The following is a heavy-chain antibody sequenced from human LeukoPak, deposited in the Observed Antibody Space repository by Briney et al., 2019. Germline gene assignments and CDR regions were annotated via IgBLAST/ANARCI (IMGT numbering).Heavy chain of an antibody. CDR1: GYTLTELS. J-gene: IGHJ4*02. D-gene: IGHD3-16*01. CDR3: ATGPMITFGGVMADY. CDR2: FDPEDGET. V-gene: IGHV1-24*01. Sequence: ASVKVSCKVSGYTLTELSMHWVRQAPGKGLEWMGGFDPEDGETIYAQKFQGRVTMTEDTSTDTAYMELSSLRSEDTAVYYCATGPMITFGGVMADYWGQGTLVTVSS.